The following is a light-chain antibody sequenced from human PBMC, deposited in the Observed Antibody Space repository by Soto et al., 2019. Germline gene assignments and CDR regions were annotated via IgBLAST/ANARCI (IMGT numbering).Light chain of an antibody. CDR1: QSLSRSS. CDR2: GAS. V-gene: IGKV3-20*01. J-gene: IGKJ1*01. Sequence: EIVLTQSPGTLSLSPGDRATLSCRASQSLSRSSLAWYQQKPGRAPRLLIYGASSRATGIPDRFSGSGSGTDFTLTISRLEPEDFAVYYCQQYVSSPRTFGQGTKVEIK. CDR3: QQYVSSPRT.